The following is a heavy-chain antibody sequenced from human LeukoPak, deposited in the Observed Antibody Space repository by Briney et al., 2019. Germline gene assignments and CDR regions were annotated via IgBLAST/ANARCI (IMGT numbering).Heavy chain of an antibody. J-gene: IGHJ6*02. CDR1: GFTFSSYS. Sequence: GGSLRLSCAASGFTFSSYSMSWVRQAPRQGLEWVANIKQDGSASFYADSVKGRFTISRDNAKNSLHLQMSSLRVEDTASYYCARGMSLADWGQGTTVTVSS. CDR2: IKQDGSAS. CDR3: ARGMSLAD. V-gene: IGHV3-7*01.